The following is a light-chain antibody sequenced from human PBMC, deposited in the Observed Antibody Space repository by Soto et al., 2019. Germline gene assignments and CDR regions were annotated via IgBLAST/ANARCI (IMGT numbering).Light chain of an antibody. J-gene: IGKJ4*01. CDR1: QGISNY. CDR3: QQYDTYPLT. CDR2: GAS. Sequence: DTQMTQSPSSLSASVGDRVIISCRASQGISNYLAWYQQKPGKVPKLLIYGASTLQSGVPSRFSGSGSGTEFTLTISGLQPEDVASYYCQQYDTYPLTFGGGTRVELK. V-gene: IGKV1-27*01.